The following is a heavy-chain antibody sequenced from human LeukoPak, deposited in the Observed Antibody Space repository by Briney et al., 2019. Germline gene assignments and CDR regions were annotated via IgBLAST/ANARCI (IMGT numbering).Heavy chain of an antibody. J-gene: IGHJ3*02. CDR1: GFTVSSNY. CDR2: IYSGGSI. CDR3: AKDARIGGGSYYSWGAFDI. Sequence: PGGSLRLSCAASGFTVSSNYMSWVRQAPGKGLEWVSVIYSGGSIGYADSVKGRFTISRDNAKNSLYLQMNSLRAEDMALYYCAKDARIGGGSYYSWGAFDIWGQGTMVTVSS. V-gene: IGHV3-53*05. D-gene: IGHD1-26*01.